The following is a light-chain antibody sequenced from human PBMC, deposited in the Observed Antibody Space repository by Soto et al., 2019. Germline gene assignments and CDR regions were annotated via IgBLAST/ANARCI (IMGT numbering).Light chain of an antibody. V-gene: IGLV2-8*01. J-gene: IGLJ1*01. CDR2: EVF. CDR3: SSYAGSNNYV. CDR1: SSDVGNYNY. Sequence: QSALTQPPSASGSPGQSVTISCTGTSSDVGNYNYVSWYQQHPGKAPKLMIYEVFKRPSGVPDRFSGSKSGNTASLTVSGLQAEDEADYYCSSYAGSNNYVFGTGTKLPS.